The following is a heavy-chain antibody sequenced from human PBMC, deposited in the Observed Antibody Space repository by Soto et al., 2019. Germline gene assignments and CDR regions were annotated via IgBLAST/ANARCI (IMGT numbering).Heavy chain of an antibody. Sequence: PGGSLRLSCAASGFTFSSYWMSWVRQAPGKGLEWVANIKQDGSEKYYVDSVKGRFTISRDNAKNSLYLQMNSLRAEDTAVYYCARENYDFWSGYYISPYYYGMDVWGQGTTVTVSS. CDR2: IKQDGSEK. D-gene: IGHD3-3*01. J-gene: IGHJ6*02. CDR3: ARENYDFWSGYYISPYYYGMDV. CDR1: GFTFSSYW. V-gene: IGHV3-7*03.